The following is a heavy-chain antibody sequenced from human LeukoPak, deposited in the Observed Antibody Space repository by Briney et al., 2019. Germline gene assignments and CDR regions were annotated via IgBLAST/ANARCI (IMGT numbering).Heavy chain of an antibody. CDR2: ISYDGSNK. CDR1: GVTFSSYA. Sequence: GGSLRLSCAASGVTFSSYAMHWVRQAPGKGLEWVAVISYDGSNKYYADSVKGRFTISRDNSKNTLYLQMNSLRAEDTAVYYCARAEYSSGWHAFDIWGQGTMVTVSS. J-gene: IGHJ3*02. V-gene: IGHV3-30-3*01. CDR3: ARAEYSSGWHAFDI. D-gene: IGHD6-19*01.